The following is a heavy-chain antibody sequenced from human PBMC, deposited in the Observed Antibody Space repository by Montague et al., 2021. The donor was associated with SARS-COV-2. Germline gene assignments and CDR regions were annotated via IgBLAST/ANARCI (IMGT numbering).Heavy chain of an antibody. CDR1: GYSIGNYY. D-gene: IGHD6-19*01. CDR3: ARGEVAGPFDY. J-gene: IGHJ4*02. CDR2: IFSSGTA. V-gene: IGHV4-59*01. Sequence: SETLSLTCSVSGYSIGNYYWSWIRQPPGKGLEWLGYIFSSGTATYNASLMSRLTISVDTSTNQFSLKVTSVTTADTATYYCARGEVAGPFDYWGRGTLVTVSS.